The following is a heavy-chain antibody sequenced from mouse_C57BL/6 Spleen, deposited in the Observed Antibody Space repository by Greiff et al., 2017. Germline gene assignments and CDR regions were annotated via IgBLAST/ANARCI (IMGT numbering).Heavy chain of an antibody. Sequence: VHVKQSGPELVKPGASVKISCKASGYSFTDYNMNWVKQSNGKSLEWIGVINPNYGTTSYNQKFKGKATLTVDQSSSTAYMQLNGLTSEDSADYYCARGDDYDGGYYFDYWGQGTTLTVSS. CDR3: ARGDDYDGGYYFDY. J-gene: IGHJ2*01. V-gene: IGHV1-39*01. CDR2: INPNYGTT. D-gene: IGHD2-4*01. CDR1: GYSFTDYN.